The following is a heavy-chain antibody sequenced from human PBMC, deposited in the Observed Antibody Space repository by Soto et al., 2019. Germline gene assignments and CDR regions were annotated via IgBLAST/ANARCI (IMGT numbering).Heavy chain of an antibody. CDR2: ISTTSTYI. V-gene: IGHV3-21*01. CDR1: GFTFSGDS. J-gene: IGHJ6*02. CDR3: TRDYVMDV. Sequence: GALRLSCAASGFTFSGDSMNWVRQAPGKGLEWVSSISTTSTYIYYADSVKGRFTISRDNANNSLHLQMNSLRAEDTAVYYCTRDYVMDVWGQGTTVTVSS.